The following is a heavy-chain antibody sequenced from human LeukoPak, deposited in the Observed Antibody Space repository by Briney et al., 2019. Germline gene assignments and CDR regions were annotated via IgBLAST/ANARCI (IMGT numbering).Heavy chain of an antibody. CDR1: GGSISSSSYY. Sequence: SETLSLTCTVSGGSISSSSYYWGWVRQPPGKGLEWIGEIYHSGSTNYNPSLKSRVTISVDKSKNQFSLKLSSVTAADTAVYYCARVGQWLVQWGQGTLVTVSS. D-gene: IGHD6-19*01. CDR2: IYHSGST. J-gene: IGHJ4*02. V-gene: IGHV4-39*07. CDR3: ARVGQWLVQ.